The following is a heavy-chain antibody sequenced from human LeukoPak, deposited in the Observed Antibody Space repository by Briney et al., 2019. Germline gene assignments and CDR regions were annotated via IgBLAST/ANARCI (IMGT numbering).Heavy chain of an antibody. V-gene: IGHV3-23*01. Sequence: GGSLRLSCAASGFTFSNFAMSWLRQAPGKGLEWVSVISGSGGSTYSPDSVKGRFTISRDNSKNTVYLQLNSLRVEDTAIYYCAKAGPLANIILTAFDIWGQGTMVTVSS. J-gene: IGHJ3*02. CDR2: ISGSGGST. CDR1: GFTFSNFA. CDR3: AKAGPLANIILTAFDI. D-gene: IGHD3-9*01.